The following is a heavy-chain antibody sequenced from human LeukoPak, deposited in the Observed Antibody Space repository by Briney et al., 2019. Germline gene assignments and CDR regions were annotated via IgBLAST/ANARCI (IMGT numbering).Heavy chain of an antibody. V-gene: IGHV3-23*01. CDR3: AKVKTHNSRYSGGWYSDY. CDR1: GFTFSSYA. CDR2: ISGSGGST. Sequence: PGGSLRLSCAASGFTFSSYAMSWVRQAPGKGLEWVSAISGSGGSTYYADSVKGRFTISRDNSKNPLYLQMNSLRAEDTSVYYGAKVKTHNSRYSGGWYSDYWGQGPLVTVPS. J-gene: IGHJ4*02. D-gene: IGHD6-19*01.